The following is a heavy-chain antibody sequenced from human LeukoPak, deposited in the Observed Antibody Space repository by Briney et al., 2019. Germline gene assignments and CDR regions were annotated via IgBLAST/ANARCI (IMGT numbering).Heavy chain of an antibody. V-gene: IGHV3-7*01. CDR2: IKQDGSEK. D-gene: IGHD4-17*01. CDR3: ARDSLKTVTNAFDI. J-gene: IGHJ3*02. CDR1: GFTFSSYW. Sequence: GGSLRLSCAASGFTFSSYWMSWVRQAPGKGLEWVANIKQDGSEKYYVDSVKGRFTISRDNAKNSLYLQMNSLRAEDTAVYYCARDSLKTVTNAFDIWGQGTMVTVSS.